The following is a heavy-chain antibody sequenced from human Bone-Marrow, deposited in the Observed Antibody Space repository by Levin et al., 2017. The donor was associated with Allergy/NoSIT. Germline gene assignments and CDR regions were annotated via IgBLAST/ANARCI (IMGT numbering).Heavy chain of an antibody. Sequence: SETLSLTCTVSGGSLSSSSYYWGWIRQPPGKGLEWIGSVYYSGSTYYNPSLKSRVTISVDTSKNQFSLHLRSVTGADTAVYYCASLRWYFDVWGRGTLVTVSS. CDR2: VYYSGST. CDR1: GGSLSSSSYY. CDR3: ASLRWYFDV. V-gene: IGHV4-39*01. J-gene: IGHJ2*01.